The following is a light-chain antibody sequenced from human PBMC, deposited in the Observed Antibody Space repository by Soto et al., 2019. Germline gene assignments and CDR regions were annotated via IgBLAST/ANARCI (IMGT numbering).Light chain of an antibody. CDR1: QSVRTY. J-gene: IGKJ5*01. CDR2: GAS. Sequence: EIVLTQSPGTLSLSPAEGATLSCRASQSVRTYLAWYQVKPGQAPRLLIYGASTRATGIPARFSGSGSGTEFTLTIISLQSEDFAVYYWQQYNNWSTFGQGTRLEIK. V-gene: IGKV3-15*01. CDR3: QQYNNWST.